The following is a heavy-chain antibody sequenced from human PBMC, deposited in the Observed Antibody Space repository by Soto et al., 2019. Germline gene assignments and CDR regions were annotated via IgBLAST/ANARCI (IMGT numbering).Heavy chain of an antibody. J-gene: IGHJ4*02. CDR2: ISDSGGST. V-gene: IGHV3-23*01. D-gene: IGHD3-10*01. CDR3: AKALGRDFSDFDS. CDR1: GFTFSSNA. Sequence: GGSLRLSCEASGFTFSSNAMTWVRQAPGKGLEWVSAISDSGGSTYYADSVAGRFAISRDNSRHTLYLQMNSLRAEDTAIYYCAKALGRDFSDFDSWGQGTQVTVSS.